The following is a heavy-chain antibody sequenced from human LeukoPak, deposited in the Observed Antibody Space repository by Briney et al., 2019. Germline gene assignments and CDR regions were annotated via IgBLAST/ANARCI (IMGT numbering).Heavy chain of an antibody. CDR3: ARDKDGNYWGY. Sequence: SVKVSCKASGGTFSSYAISWVRQAPGQGLEWMGGIIPIFDTANYAQKFQGSVTITADESTSTAYMELSSLRSEDTAVYYCARDKDGNYWGYWGQGTLVTVSS. V-gene: IGHV1-69*13. CDR2: IIPIFDTA. J-gene: IGHJ4*02. CDR1: GGTFSSYA. D-gene: IGHD7-27*01.